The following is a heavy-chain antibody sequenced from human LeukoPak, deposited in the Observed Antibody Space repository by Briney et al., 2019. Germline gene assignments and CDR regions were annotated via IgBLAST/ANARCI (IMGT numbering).Heavy chain of an antibody. CDR1: GGSFSGYY. J-gene: IGHJ4*02. D-gene: IGHD3-9*01. CDR3: ARTYDILTGYHY. CDR2: INHSGST. Sequence: PSETLSLTCAVYGGSFSGYYWSWIRQPPGKGLEWIGEINHSGSTNYNPSLKSRVTISVDTSKNQFSLKLSSVTAADTAVYYCARTYDILTGYHYWGQGTLVTVSS. V-gene: IGHV4-34*01.